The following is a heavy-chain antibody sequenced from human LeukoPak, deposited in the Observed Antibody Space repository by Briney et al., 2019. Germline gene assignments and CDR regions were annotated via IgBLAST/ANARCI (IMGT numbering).Heavy chain of an antibody. V-gene: IGHV4-39*07. J-gene: IGHJ3*02. D-gene: IGHD6-13*01. CDR2: IYYSGST. CDR1: GGSISSSSYY. CDR3: AREGIAAAEGTFDI. Sequence: SETLSLTCTVSGGSISSSSYYWGWSRQPPGKGLEWIGSIYYSGSTYYNPSLKSRVTISVDTSKNQFSLKLSSVTAADTAVYYCAREGIAAAEGTFDIWGRGTMVTVSS.